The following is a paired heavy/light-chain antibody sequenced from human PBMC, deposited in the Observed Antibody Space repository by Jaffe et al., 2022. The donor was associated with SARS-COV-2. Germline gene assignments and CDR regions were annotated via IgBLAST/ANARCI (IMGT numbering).Light chain of an antibody. CDR3: NSRDSSGIPLYV. V-gene: IGLV3-19*01. J-gene: IGLJ1*01. CDR2: GKN. CDR1: SLRKYY. Sequence: SSELTQDPAVSVALGQTVRITCQGDSLRKYYASWYQQKPGQAPVVVIYGKNNRPSGIPDRFSGSSSGNTASLTITGAQAEDEADYYCNSRDSSGIPLYVFGSGTKVTVL.
Heavy chain of an antibody. CDR3: AREEPLDPDAFDI. D-gene: IGHD1-1*01. V-gene: IGHV3-30*04. J-gene: IGHJ3*02. CDR1: GFTFRSYA. Sequence: QVQLVESGGGVVQPGRSLRLSCAASGFTFRSYAMHWVRQAPGKGLEWVAIISYDGSSKYYADSVKGRFTISRDNPKNTLYLQMNSLRAEDTAVYYCAREEPLDPDAFDIWGQGTTVTVSS. CDR2: ISYDGSSK.